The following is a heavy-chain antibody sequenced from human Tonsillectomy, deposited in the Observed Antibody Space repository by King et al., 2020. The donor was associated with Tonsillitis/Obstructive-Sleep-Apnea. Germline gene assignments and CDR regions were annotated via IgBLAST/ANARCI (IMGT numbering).Heavy chain of an antibody. J-gene: IGHJ3*01. D-gene: IGHD2-2*01. CDR2: ISSSSSYT. CDR1: GFTFSDYY. Sequence: VQLVESGGGLVKPGGSLRLSCAASGFTFSDYYMSWIRQAPGKGLEWVSYISSSSSYTNYADSVKGRFTISRDNAKNSLYLQMNSLRVEDTAVYYCAGDSSTTSIGGAFDLWGQGTMVTVSS. CDR3: AGDSSTTSIGGAFDL. V-gene: IGHV3-11*05.